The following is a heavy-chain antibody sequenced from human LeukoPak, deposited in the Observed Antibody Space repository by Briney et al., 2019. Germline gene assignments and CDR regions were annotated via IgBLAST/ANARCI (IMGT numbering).Heavy chain of an antibody. CDR3: TGDAGSDF. J-gene: IGHJ4*02. D-gene: IGHD3-10*01. CDR2: ISPSGRSV. Sequence: PGGSLRLSCAGSGLSFSDYGMNWVRQAPGKGLEWLTFISPSGRSVSYADSVKGRFTIARDNAKKSLYLQMDSLRGEDTAIYYCTGDAGSDFWGQGTLVTVSS. V-gene: IGHV3-48*03. CDR1: GLSFSDYG.